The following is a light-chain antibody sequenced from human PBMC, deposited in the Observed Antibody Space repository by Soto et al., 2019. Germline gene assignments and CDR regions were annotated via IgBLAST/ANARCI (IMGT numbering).Light chain of an antibody. CDR3: QQYNSWPEWT. V-gene: IGKV3-15*01. Sequence: EIVMTQSPATLSVSPGERATLSCRASQSVSSNLAWYQQKPGQAPRLLIYSASTRATGIPARFSGSGSGTEFTLTISSLQSEDFAVYYCQQYNSWPEWTFGQGTKVEIK. J-gene: IGKJ1*01. CDR1: QSVSSN. CDR2: SAS.